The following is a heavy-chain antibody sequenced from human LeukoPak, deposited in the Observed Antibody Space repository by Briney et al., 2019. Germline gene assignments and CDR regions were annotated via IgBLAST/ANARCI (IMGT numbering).Heavy chain of an antibody. CDR2: IKQDESEK. Sequence: GGSLRLSCAASGFTFSSYWMYWVRQAPGKGLERVASIKQDESEKYYGDSVKGRFAVSRDNAKNSLFLQMNSLRAEDTAVYYCAKDGYYWGQGTLVTVSS. J-gene: IGHJ4*02. CDR3: AKDGYY. V-gene: IGHV3-7*03. CDR1: GFTFSSYW.